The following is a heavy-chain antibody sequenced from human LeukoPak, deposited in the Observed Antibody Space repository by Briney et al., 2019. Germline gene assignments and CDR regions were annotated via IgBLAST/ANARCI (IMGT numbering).Heavy chain of an antibody. Sequence: SVKVSCKASGGTFSSYAISWVRQAPGQGLEWMGGIIPIFGTADYAQKFQGRVTITADESTSTAYMELSSLRSEDTAVYYCARDVYSLHYYYYYMDVWGKGTTVTVSS. CDR3: ARDVYSLHYYYYYMDV. D-gene: IGHD4-11*01. V-gene: IGHV1-69*01. J-gene: IGHJ6*03. CDR1: GGTFSSYA. CDR2: IIPIFGTA.